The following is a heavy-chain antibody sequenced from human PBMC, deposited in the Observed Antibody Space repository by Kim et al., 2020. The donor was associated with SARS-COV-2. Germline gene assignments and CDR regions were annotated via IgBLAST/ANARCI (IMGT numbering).Heavy chain of an antibody. V-gene: IGHV1-24*01. CDR3: ASLVAADF. J-gene: IGHJ4*02. Sequence: EEGETFYAQQCQGRVTLTEDASKTTAYMEMRSLTSDDTAVYYCASLVAADFWGQGTLVTVSS. D-gene: IGHD2-15*01. CDR2: EEGET.